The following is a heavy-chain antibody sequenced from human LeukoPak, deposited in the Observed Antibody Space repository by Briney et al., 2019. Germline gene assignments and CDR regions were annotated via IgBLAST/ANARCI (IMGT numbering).Heavy chain of an antibody. CDR3: ARAGIAVAAFYFDY. V-gene: IGHV4-4*08. Sequence: SETLSLTCSVSGGSFSTYYWSWIRQPPGKGLEWIGYISGSGITNYNPSLKSRVTISLDTSKNQFSLKLSSVTAADTAVYYCARAGIAVAAFYFDYWGQGTLVTVSS. J-gene: IGHJ4*02. D-gene: IGHD6-19*01. CDR2: ISGSGIT. CDR1: GGSFSTYY.